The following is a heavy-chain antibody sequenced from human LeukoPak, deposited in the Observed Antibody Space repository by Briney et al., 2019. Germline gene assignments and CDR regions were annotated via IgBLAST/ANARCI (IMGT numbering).Heavy chain of an antibody. CDR2: IGTAGDT. Sequence: GGSLRLSCAASGFTFSSYDMHWVRQATGKGLEWVSAIGTAGDTYYPGSVKGRFTISRENAENSLYLQMNSLRAEDTAVYYCARRAGGYSHPYDYWGQGTLVTVSS. D-gene: IGHD4-23*01. CDR3: ARRAGGYSHPYDY. J-gene: IGHJ4*02. CDR1: GFTFSSYD. V-gene: IGHV3-13*01.